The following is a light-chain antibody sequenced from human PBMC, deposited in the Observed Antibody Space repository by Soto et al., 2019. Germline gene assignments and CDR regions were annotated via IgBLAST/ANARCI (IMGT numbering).Light chain of an antibody. CDR1: SSDVGDNKY. CDR3: CSYAGSNTLE. V-gene: IGLV2-11*01. CDR2: DVS. J-gene: IGLJ2*01. Sequence: QSVLTQPRSVSGSPGQSVTISCTGTSSDVGDNKYVSWYQQHPGKAPKLMIYDVSKRPSGVPDRFSGSKSGNTASLTISGLQAEDEADYYCCSYAGSNTLEFGGGTKLTVL.